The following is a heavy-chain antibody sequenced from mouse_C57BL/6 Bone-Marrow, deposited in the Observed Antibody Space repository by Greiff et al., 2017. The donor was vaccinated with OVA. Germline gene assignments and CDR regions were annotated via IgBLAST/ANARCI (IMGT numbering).Heavy chain of an antibody. CDR2: IDPSDSYT. Sequence: QVQLQQPGAELVRPGTSVKLSCKASGYTFTSYWMHWVKQRPGQGLEWIGVIDPSDSYTNYNQKFKGKATLTVDTSSSTAYMQLSSLTSEDSAVYYCASYYYGSTGYAMDYWGQGTSVTVSS. CDR1: GYTFTSYW. D-gene: IGHD1-1*01. CDR3: ASYYYGSTGYAMDY. V-gene: IGHV1-59*01. J-gene: IGHJ4*01.